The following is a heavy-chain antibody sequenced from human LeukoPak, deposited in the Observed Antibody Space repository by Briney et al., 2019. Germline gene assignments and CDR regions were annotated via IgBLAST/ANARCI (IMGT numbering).Heavy chain of an antibody. CDR3: AKDLYYRGSYYYDSSGYYSTPDY. J-gene: IGHJ4*02. D-gene: IGHD3-22*01. Sequence: GGSLRLSCAASGFTFGSYAMSWVRQAPGKGLEWVSAISGSGGSTYYADSVKGRFTISRDNSKNTLYLQMNSLRAEDTAVYYCAKDLYYRGSYYYDSSGYYSTPDYWGQGTLVTVSS. CDR2: ISGSGGST. V-gene: IGHV3-23*01. CDR1: GFTFGSYA.